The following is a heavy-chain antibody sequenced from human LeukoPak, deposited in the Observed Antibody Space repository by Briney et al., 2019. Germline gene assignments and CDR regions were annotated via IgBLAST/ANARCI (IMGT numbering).Heavy chain of an antibody. CDR3: ARTYYDILTGYHWFDP. CDR1: GYSISSGYY. V-gene: IGHV4-38-2*02. Sequence: SETLSLTCTVSGYSISSGYYWGWIRQPPGKGLEWIGSIYHNGNTYYNPSLKSRVTISVDTSKNQFSLKLSSVTAADTAVYYCARTYYDILTGYHWFDPWGQGTLVTVSS. J-gene: IGHJ5*02. CDR2: IYHNGNT. D-gene: IGHD3-9*01.